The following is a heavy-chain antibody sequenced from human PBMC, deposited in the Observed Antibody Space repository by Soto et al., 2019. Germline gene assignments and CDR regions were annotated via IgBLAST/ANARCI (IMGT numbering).Heavy chain of an antibody. J-gene: IGHJ4*02. Sequence: GGSLRLSCAASGFTFSSYGMHWVRQAPGKGLEWVSFIWHDGGNKFYAESVKGRFTISRDNSKNTLYLQMTSLSAEDTAMYYCARDGDVNTGFGKDYWGQGTLVTVS. D-gene: IGHD3-16*01. V-gene: IGHV3-33*01. CDR1: GFTFSSYG. CDR2: IWHDGGNK. CDR3: ARDGDVNTGFGKDY.